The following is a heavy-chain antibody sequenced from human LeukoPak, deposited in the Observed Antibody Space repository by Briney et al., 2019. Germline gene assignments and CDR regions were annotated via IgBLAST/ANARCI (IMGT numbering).Heavy chain of an antibody. Sequence: ASVKVSCKASGYAFIAYSIHWVRQAAGQGLEWMGWINTNTENPTYAQGFTGPFVFSLDASVSTAYLQISSLKAEDTAVYYCARHWDHCSSTSCSTPSLDYWGQGTLVTVSS. D-gene: IGHD2-2*01. CDR3: ARHWDHCSSTSCSTPSLDY. J-gene: IGHJ4*02. V-gene: IGHV7-4-1*02. CDR2: INTNTENP. CDR1: GYAFIAYS.